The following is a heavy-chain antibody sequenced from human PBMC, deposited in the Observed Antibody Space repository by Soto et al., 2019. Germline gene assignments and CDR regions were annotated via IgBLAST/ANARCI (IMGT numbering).Heavy chain of an antibody. D-gene: IGHD6-19*01. CDR3: ARGREQWLVQPLAEYFQH. CDR1: GYTFTSYY. V-gene: IGHV1-46*01. CDR2: INPSGGST. Sequence: ASVKISCKASGYTFTSYYMHWVRQAPGQGLEWMGIINPSGGSTSYAQKFQGRVTMTRDTSTSTVYMELSSLRSEDTAVYYCARGREQWLVQPLAEYFQHWGQGTLVTVSS. J-gene: IGHJ1*01.